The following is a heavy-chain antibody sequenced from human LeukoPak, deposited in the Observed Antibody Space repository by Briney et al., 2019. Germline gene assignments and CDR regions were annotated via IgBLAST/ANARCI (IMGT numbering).Heavy chain of an antibody. CDR2: ISGSGGST. Sequence: PGGSLRLSCAASGFTFSSYAMSWVRQAPGKGLEGVSDISGSGGSTYYADTVKGRFTISRDNSKNTLYLQMNSLRAEDTAVYYCARGLDTMVRGVILDYWGQGTLVTVSS. CDR1: GFTFSSYA. J-gene: IGHJ4*02. CDR3: ARGLDTMVRGVILDY. V-gene: IGHV3-23*01. D-gene: IGHD3-10*01.